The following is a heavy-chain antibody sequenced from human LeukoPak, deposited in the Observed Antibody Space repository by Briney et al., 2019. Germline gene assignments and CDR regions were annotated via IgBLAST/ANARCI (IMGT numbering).Heavy chain of an antibody. D-gene: IGHD5-24*01. CDR3: ARARRDGNWFDP. Sequence: GGSLRLSCAASGFTFSSYSINWVRQAPGKGLEWVSSISSSSSYIYYADSVKGRFTISRDNAKNSLYLQMNSLRAEDTAVYYCARARRDGNWFDPWGQGTLVTVSS. CDR2: ISSSSSYI. J-gene: IGHJ5*02. V-gene: IGHV3-21*01. CDR1: GFTFSSYS.